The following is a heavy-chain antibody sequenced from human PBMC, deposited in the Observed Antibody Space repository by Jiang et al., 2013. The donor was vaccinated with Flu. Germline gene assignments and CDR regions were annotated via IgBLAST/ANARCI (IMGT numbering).Heavy chain of an antibody. Sequence: PGLVKPSETLSLKCTVSGDSISSYIWNWIRHPPGKGLEWIGYIYNNPYANFNPSADANYNPSLKSRVTISMETSKSQLSLKLTSVTAADTAVYYCARDNGFRLDYWGQGILVTVSS. CDR1: GDSISSYI. CDR3: ARDNGFRLDY. CDR2: IYNNPYANFNPSADA. D-gene: IGHD5-24*01. V-gene: IGHV4-59*01. J-gene: IGHJ4*02.